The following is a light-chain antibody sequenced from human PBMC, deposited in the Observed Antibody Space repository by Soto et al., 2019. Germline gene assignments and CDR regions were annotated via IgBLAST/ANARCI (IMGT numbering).Light chain of an antibody. CDR3: QSNDSRVSAYV. CDR2: GNK. J-gene: IGLJ1*01. V-gene: IGLV1-40*01. Sequence: QSVLTQPPSVSGATGQRVTISCTGSSSDIGAGFDVHWYQQVPGRAPKLLIYGNKNRPSGVPDRFSGSKSGTSASLAITGLQAEDEAGYYCQSNDSRVSAYVFGTGTKVTV. CDR1: SSDIGAGFD.